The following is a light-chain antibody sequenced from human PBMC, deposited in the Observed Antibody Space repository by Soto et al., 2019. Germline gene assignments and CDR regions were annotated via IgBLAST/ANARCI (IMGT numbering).Light chain of an antibody. Sequence: SVLTQPPSGSGGPGERVTMSSTGRSSNIGAGYDVHWYQQLPGTAPKLLIYGNSNRPSGVPGRFSGSKSGPSASLAIPALHADDEADYSCQSYDSSLSGPVFGTGTKVTVL. CDR3: QSYDSSLSGPV. CDR2: GNS. CDR1: SSNIGAGYD. V-gene: IGLV1-40*01. J-gene: IGLJ1*01.